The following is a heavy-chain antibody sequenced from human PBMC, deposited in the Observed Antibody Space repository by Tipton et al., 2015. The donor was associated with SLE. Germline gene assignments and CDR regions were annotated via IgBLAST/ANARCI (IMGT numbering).Heavy chain of an antibody. CDR1: GFTFDDFA. CDR3: ARALYSSYYYFDY. V-gene: IGHV3-9*01. J-gene: IGHJ4*02. CDR2: ISWNSGYI. Sequence: SLRLSCAASGFTFDDFAMHWVRQAPGKGLEWVSSISWNSGYIYYADSVEGRFTISRDNAKKSLYLQMNSLRAEDTAVYYCARALYSSYYYFDYWGQGTLVTVSS. D-gene: IGHD6-6*01.